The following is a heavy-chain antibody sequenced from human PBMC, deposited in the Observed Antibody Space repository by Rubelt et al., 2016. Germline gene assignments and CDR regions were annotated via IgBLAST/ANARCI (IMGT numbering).Heavy chain of an antibody. D-gene: IGHD1-26*01. V-gene: IGHV3-23*01. CDR2: ISGSGGST. J-gene: IGHJ4*02. Sequence: APGKGLEWVSAISGSGGSTYYADSVRGRFTISRDNAKNSLYLQMNSLRDEDTAVYYCARGYGGSYLDYWGQGTLVTVSS. CDR3: ARGYGGSYLDY.